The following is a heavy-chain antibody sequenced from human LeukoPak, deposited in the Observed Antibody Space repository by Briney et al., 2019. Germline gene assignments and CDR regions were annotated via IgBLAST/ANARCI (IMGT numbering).Heavy chain of an antibody. Sequence: PSETLSLTCTVSGVSISSYYWSWIRQPAGKGLEWIGRIYTSGSTNYNPSLKSRVTMSVDTSKNQFSLKLSSVTAADTAVYYCARDRYDSSGHWFDPWGQGTLVTVSS. CDR2: IYTSGST. CDR3: ARDRYDSSGHWFDP. D-gene: IGHD3-22*01. V-gene: IGHV4-4*07. J-gene: IGHJ5*02. CDR1: GVSISSYY.